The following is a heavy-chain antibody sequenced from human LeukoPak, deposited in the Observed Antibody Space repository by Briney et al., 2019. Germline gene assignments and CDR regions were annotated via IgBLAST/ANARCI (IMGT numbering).Heavy chain of an antibody. CDR2: INHSGST. Sequence: SETLSLTCAVYGGSFSGYYWSWIRQPPGKGLEWIGEINHSGSTNYNPSLKSRVTISVDTSKNQFSLKLSSVTAVDTAVYYCARGGSSWYAWGNFDYWGQGTLVTVSS. D-gene: IGHD6-13*01. CDR3: ARGGSSWYAWGNFDY. J-gene: IGHJ4*02. V-gene: IGHV4-34*01. CDR1: GGSFSGYY.